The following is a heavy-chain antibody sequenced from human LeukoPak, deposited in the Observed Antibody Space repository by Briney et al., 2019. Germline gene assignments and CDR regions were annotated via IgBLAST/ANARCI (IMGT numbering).Heavy chain of an antibody. Sequence: QPGGSLRLSCAASGFTVSSAFMSWVRQPPGKGLEWVSLIYSGGATYYADSVKGRFTISGDSSNNTLYLQMNSLRGEDTAVYYCARASSSWYTRDAFDIWGQGTMVTVSS. V-gene: IGHV3-66*01. CDR2: IYSGGAT. CDR1: GFTVSSAF. CDR3: ARASSSWYTRDAFDI. J-gene: IGHJ3*02. D-gene: IGHD6-13*01.